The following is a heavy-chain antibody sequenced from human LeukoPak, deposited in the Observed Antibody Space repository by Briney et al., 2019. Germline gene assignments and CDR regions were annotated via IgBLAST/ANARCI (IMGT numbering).Heavy chain of an antibody. CDR2: IYYSGST. CDR3: ARSFGTTCYNCYYYYYYMDV. J-gene: IGHJ6*03. CDR1: GGSISSYY. Sequence: SETLSLTCTVSGGSISSYYWSWIRQPPGKGLEWIGYIYYSGSTNYNPSLKSRVTISVDTSKNQFSLKLSSVTAADTAVYYCARSFGTTCYNCYYYYYYMDVWGKGTTVTVSS. V-gene: IGHV4-59*01. D-gene: IGHD2-2*02.